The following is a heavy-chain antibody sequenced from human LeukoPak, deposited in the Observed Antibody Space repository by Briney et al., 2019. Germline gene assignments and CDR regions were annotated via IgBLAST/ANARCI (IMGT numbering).Heavy chain of an antibody. CDR1: GGSISSGNYY. D-gene: IGHD2-15*01. CDR2: IYTSGST. V-gene: IGHV4-61*02. J-gene: IGHJ4*02. Sequence: PSQTLSLTCTVSGGSISSGNYYWSWIRRPAGKGLEWIGRIYTSGSTNYNPSLKSRVTISVDTSKNQFSLKLSSVTAADTAVYYCARSALNTYCSGGSCYAGLVDYWGQGTLVTVSS. CDR3: ARSALNTYCSGGSCYAGLVDY.